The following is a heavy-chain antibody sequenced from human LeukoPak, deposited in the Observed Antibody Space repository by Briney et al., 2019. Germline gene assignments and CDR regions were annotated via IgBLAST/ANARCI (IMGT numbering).Heavy chain of an antibody. CDR3: ARVGHDYDVDY. J-gene: IGHJ4*01. D-gene: IGHD4-17*01. V-gene: IGHV3-23*01. CDR2: ISGDLRTT. Sequence: PGGSLRLSCEASGFTFNTYAMDWVRQAPGKGLEWVSVISGDLRTTNYAHSVKGRFTISRDNSKNTLYLQMNGLRAEDAAVYYCARVGHDYDVDYWGHGTLVTVSS. CDR1: GFTFNTYA.